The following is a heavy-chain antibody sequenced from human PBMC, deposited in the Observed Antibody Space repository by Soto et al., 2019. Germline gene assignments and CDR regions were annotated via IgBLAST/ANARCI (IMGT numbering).Heavy chain of an antibody. CDR2: ISAYNGNA. V-gene: IGHV1-18*04. D-gene: IGHD6-13*01. Sequence: QGQLVQSGAEVKKPGASVKVSCKASGYTFTSYGISWVRQAPGQGREWMGWISAYNGNANYAQKLQGRVTMTTDTSTSTAYMELRSLRSDDTAVYYCARDSSSWYVPAALDSWGQGTLVTVSS. CDR3: ARDSSSWYVPAALDS. J-gene: IGHJ4*02. CDR1: GYTFTSYG.